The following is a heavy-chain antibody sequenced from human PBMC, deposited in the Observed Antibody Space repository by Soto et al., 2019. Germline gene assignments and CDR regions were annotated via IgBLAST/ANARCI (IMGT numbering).Heavy chain of an antibody. CDR3: AREAVAGIFWFDP. J-gene: IGHJ5*02. Sequence: SVKVSGKASGGTFSSYAISWVLQAPGQGLEWMGGIIPIFGTANYAQKFQGRVTITADESTSTAYMELSSLRSEDTAVYYCAREAVAGIFWFDPWGQGTLVTVSS. D-gene: IGHD6-19*01. CDR1: GGTFSSYA. V-gene: IGHV1-69*13. CDR2: IIPIFGTA.